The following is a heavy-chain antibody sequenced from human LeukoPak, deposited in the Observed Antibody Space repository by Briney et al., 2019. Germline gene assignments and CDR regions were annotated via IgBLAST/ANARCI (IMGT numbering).Heavy chain of an antibody. CDR2: IYISGTT. Sequence: SETLSLTCTVSGDSINNFYWNWIRQPAGKRPEWIGRIYISGTTHYNPSLKSRVTMSVDASKTQFSLKLSSVTAADTAVYYCARFPYGDTAMAHIVFDPWGQGTLVTVSS. D-gene: IGHD5-18*01. CDR1: GDSINNFY. CDR3: ARFPYGDTAMAHIVFDP. J-gene: IGHJ5*02. V-gene: IGHV4-4*07.